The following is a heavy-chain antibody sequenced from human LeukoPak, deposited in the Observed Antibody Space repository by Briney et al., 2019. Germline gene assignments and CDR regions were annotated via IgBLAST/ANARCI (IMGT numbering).Heavy chain of an antibody. CDR2: INHSGST. V-gene: IGHV4-34*01. D-gene: IGHD2-15*01. CDR1: GGSFSGYY. Sequence: SETLSLTCAVYGGSFSGYYWSWIRQPPGKGLEWIGEINHSGSTNYNPSLKSRVTISVDTSKNQFSLKLSSVTAADTAVYYCAREQGYCSGGSCYRRVYYYYGMDVWSQGTTVTVSS. CDR3: AREQGYCSGGSCYRRVYYYYGMDV. J-gene: IGHJ6*02.